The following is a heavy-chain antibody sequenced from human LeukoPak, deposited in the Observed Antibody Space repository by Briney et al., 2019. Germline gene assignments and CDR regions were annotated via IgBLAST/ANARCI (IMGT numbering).Heavy chain of an antibody. CDR3: ARVGAYCSSSSCFDY. D-gene: IGHD2-2*01. J-gene: IGHJ4*02. Sequence: ASVKVSCKTSGYTFTSYGISWVRQAPGHGLEWMGWISAYNGNTDYAQNLQDRVTMTTDTSTSTAYMELRSLRSDDTAVYYCARVGAYCSSSSCFDYWDQGTLVTVSS. CDR2: ISAYNGNT. CDR1: GYTFTSYG. V-gene: IGHV1-18*01.